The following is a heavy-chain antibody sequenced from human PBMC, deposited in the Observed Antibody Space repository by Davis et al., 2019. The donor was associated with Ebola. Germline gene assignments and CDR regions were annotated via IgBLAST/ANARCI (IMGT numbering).Heavy chain of an antibody. V-gene: IGHV4-39*07. D-gene: IGHD6-6*01. CDR2: IYHSGST. J-gene: IGHJ4*02. Sequence: MPSETLSLTCTVSGGSISSSSYYWGWIRQPPGKGLEWIGIIYHSGSTYYNTSLKSRVTISIDTSKNQFSLKLTSLTAADTAVYYCARGGASSQPLDYWGQGTLVTVSS. CDR1: GGSISSSSYY. CDR3: ARGGASSQPLDY.